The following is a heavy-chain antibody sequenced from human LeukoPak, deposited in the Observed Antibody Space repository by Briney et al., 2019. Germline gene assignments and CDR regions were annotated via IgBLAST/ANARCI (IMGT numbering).Heavy chain of an antibody. CDR1: GYTFSNYA. Sequence: ASVKVSCKASGYTFSNYAIHWVRQAPGQRLEWMGWINSGNGNTKYSQEFQGRFAITRDTSAGTAYMDLSSLRPDDTAVYFCAREWLSSGDSHYSHWGQGTLATLSS. D-gene: IGHD2-15*01. CDR2: INSGNGNT. CDR3: AREWLSSGDSHYSH. J-gene: IGHJ4*02. V-gene: IGHV1-3*01.